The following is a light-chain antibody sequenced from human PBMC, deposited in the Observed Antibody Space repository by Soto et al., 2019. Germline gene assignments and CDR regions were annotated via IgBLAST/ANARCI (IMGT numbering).Light chain of an antibody. V-gene: IGKV3-20*01. CDR3: QQGAHSPRT. J-gene: IGKJ1*01. Sequence: EIVLTQSPDSLSLSPGERATLSCRASQNVDNNYLNWYQQRPGLAPRLLIYGASIRATGIPDRFSGSGSGTDFTLTISRLEPEDFAVYYCQQGAHSPRTFGQGTKVEVK. CDR1: QNVDNNY. CDR2: GAS.